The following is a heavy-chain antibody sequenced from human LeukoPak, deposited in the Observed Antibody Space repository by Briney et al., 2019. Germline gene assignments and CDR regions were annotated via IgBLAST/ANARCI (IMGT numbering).Heavy chain of an antibody. CDR1: GYSFTSYW. V-gene: IGHV5-51*01. CDR3: AREGDSNGYHFDY. Sequence: GESLKISCKGSGYSFTSYWIGWVRQMPGKGLEWMGIIYPGESDTRYSPSFQGRVTISADKSISTGYLQWSSLKASDTAMYYCAREGDSNGYHFDYWGQGTLVTVSS. D-gene: IGHD3-22*01. CDR2: IYPGESDT. J-gene: IGHJ4*02.